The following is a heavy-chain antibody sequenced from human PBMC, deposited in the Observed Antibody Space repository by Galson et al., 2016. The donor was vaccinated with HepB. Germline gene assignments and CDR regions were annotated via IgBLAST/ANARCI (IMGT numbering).Heavy chain of an antibody. CDR3: ARRLSAAAGGRGDF. J-gene: IGHJ1*01. Sequence: QSGAEVKEPGESLTISCKGSGFNFSKFWIGWVRQMPGKGLEWMGIIYPSDSDTRYSPSFQGQVTISADRSINTAYLQWGSLKPSDTATYYCARRLSAAAGGRGDFWGQGTRVTVSS. V-gene: IGHV5-51*01. CDR1: GFNFSKFW. D-gene: IGHD6-13*01. CDR2: IYPSDSDT.